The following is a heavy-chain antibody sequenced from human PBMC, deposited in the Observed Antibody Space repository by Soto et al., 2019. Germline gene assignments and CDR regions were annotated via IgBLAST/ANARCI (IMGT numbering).Heavy chain of an antibody. CDR2: ISAYNGNT. J-gene: IGHJ6*03. Sequence: GASVKVSCKASGYTFTSYGISWVRQAPGQGLEWMGWISAYNGNTNYAQKLQGRVTMTTDTSTSTAYMELRSLRSDDTAVYYCAREAYYDILTGYYKRNYSYYMDVWGKGTTVTVSS. CDR3: AREAYYDILTGYYKRNYSYYMDV. D-gene: IGHD3-9*01. V-gene: IGHV1-18*01. CDR1: GYTFTSYG.